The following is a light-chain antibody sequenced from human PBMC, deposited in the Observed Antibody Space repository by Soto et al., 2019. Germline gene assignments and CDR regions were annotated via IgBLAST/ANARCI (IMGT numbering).Light chain of an antibody. CDR1: QSISSY. Sequence: DIQMTQSPSSLSASVGDRVTITCRASQSISSYLNWYQQKPGNPPKLLIYAASSLQSGVSSRVSGRGSGTDFTLTISTLQPEDFATYYCQQSYTSPITFVQGTRLEI. V-gene: IGKV1-39*01. CDR2: AAS. CDR3: QQSYTSPIT. J-gene: IGKJ5*01.